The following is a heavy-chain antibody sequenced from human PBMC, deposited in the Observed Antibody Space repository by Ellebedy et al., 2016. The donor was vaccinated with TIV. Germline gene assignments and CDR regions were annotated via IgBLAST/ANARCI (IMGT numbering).Heavy chain of an antibody. J-gene: IGHJ6*02. CDR1: GFTFSSNA. D-gene: IGHD3-10*01. Sequence: GGSLRLSCAASGFTFSSNALFWVRQAPGKGLDYVGVISSDGSHKYYGDSVKGRFTISRDNSKNTLHLQMNSLRPEDTGVYYCVRDRGSRGSHYVSALDFWGRGTTVTTSS. CDR2: ISSDGSHK. V-gene: IGHV3-30*04. CDR3: VRDRGSRGSHYVSALDF.